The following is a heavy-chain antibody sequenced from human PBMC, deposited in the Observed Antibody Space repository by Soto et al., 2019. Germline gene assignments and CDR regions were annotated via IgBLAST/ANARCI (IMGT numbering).Heavy chain of an antibody. D-gene: IGHD3-22*01. J-gene: IGHJ5*02. CDR3: ARQDDYYDSSGYYLEGVYRFDP. V-gene: IGHV4-39*01. CDR2: VYYSGTT. Sequence: PSETLSLTCTVSGGSISSSPYYWGWIRQPPGKGLEWIGNVYYSGTTYYNPSLKSRVTISVDTSKNQFSLKLTSVTAADTAVYYCARQDDYYDSSGYYLEGVYRFDPWGQGTLVTVSS. CDR1: GGSISSSPYY.